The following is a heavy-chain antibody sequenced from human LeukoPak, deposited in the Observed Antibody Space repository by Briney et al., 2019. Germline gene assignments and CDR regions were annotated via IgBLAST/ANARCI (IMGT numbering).Heavy chain of an antibody. CDR2: IKSETDGGTT. CDR3: TTSIDYYGSGSYLSRFDP. V-gene: IGHV3-15*01. D-gene: IGHD3-10*01. Sequence: GWSLRLSCTASGFIFSDSWMSWVRQAAGKGREWVGGIKSETDGGTTDYAAPVKGRFTISRDDSKNTLYLQMNSLKTEDTAVYYCTTSIDYYGSGSYLSRFDPWGQGTLVTVPS. J-gene: IGHJ5*02. CDR1: GFIFSDSW.